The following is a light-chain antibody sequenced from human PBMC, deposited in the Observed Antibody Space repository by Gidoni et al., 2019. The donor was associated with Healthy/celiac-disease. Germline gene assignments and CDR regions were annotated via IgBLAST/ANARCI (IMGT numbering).Light chain of an antibody. Sequence: DIQMTQSPSSLSASVGDRVTITCLASQSISIYLNWYQQKPGKAPKLLIYAASSLQSGVPSRFSGSGSGTEFTLTISSLQPEDFATYYCQQSYSTPPCTFGQGTKLEIK. CDR3: QQSYSTPPCT. CDR1: QSISIY. CDR2: AAS. J-gene: IGKJ2*02. V-gene: IGKV1-39*01.